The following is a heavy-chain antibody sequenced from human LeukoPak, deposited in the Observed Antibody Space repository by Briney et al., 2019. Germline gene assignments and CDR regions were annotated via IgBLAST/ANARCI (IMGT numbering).Heavy chain of an antibody. CDR3: AKDDNYYDSSGYYRV. D-gene: IGHD3-22*01. Sequence: GGSLRLSCAASGFTFSSYAMSWVRQAPGKGLEWVSAISGSGGSTYYADSVKGRFTISRDNSKNTLYLQMNSLRAEDTAVYYCAKDDNYYDSSGYYRVWGQGTLATVSS. J-gene: IGHJ4*02. V-gene: IGHV3-23*01. CDR1: GFTFSSYA. CDR2: ISGSGGST.